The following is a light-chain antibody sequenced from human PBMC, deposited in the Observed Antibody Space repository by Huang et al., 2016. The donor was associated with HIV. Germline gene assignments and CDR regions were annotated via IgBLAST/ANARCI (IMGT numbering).Light chain of an antibody. CDR1: QDISNY. CDR3: QDYNSPPYT. Sequence: DIQMTQSPSSLSASIGDRVTITCRARQDISNYLAWYQQKPGGVPKLLIYAVSALQSGVPSRFSGSGSETDFTLTIISLQPEDVATYYCQDYNSPPYTFGQGTKLEIK. V-gene: IGKV1-27*01. CDR2: AVS. J-gene: IGKJ2*01.